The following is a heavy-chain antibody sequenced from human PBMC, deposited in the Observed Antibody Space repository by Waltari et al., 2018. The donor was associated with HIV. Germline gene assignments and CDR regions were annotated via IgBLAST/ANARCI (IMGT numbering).Heavy chain of an antibody. Sequence: EVQLVESGGGLVQPGGSLRLSCAASGFTFSSYWMSWVRQAPGKVLGWVANIKQDGSEKYYVDSVNGRFTISRDNAENSLYLQMNSLRAEDTAVYYCARGGFYGSGSKVNWGQGTLVTVSS. V-gene: IGHV3-7*04. CDR1: GFTFSSYW. CDR2: IKQDGSEK. D-gene: IGHD3-10*01. CDR3: ARGGFYGSGSKVN. J-gene: IGHJ4*02.